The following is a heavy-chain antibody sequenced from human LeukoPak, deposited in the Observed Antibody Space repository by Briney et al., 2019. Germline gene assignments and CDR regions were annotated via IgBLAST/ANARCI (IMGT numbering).Heavy chain of an antibody. CDR3: AKARGEFLTSLYY. V-gene: IGHV3-30*18. J-gene: IGHJ4*01. CDR2: ISYDGSNK. D-gene: IGHD3-10*01. Sequence: GGSLILSCAASGFTFNSYGMHWGRQAPGKGLEWVAVISYDGSNKDYADSVKGRFTISRDNSKNTLYLQMNSLRAEATAVYYCAKARGEFLTSLYYWGHGTLVTVSS. CDR1: GFTFNSYG.